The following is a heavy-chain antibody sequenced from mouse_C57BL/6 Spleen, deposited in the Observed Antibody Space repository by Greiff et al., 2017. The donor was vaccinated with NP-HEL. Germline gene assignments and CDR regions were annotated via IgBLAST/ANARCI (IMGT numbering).Heavy chain of an antibody. CDR3: ARSVLTGAWFAY. J-gene: IGHJ3*01. CDR2: IDPSDSYT. V-gene: IGHV1-50*01. D-gene: IGHD4-1*01. CDR1: GYTFTSYW. Sequence: VQLQPPGAELVKPGASVKLSCKASGYTFTSYWMQWVKQRPGQGLEWIGEIDPSDSYTNYNQKFKGKAPLTVDTSSSTAYMQLSSLTSEDSAVYYCARSVLTGAWFAYWGQGTLVTVSA.